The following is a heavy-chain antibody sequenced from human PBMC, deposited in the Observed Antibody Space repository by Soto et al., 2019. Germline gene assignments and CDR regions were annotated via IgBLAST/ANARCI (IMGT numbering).Heavy chain of an antibody. D-gene: IGHD6-13*01. J-gene: IGHJ4*02. CDR2: IFSTDEK. Sequence: QVTLKESGPVLVKPTETLTLTCTVSGFSLSNARMGVSWIRQPPGKALEWLAHIFSTDEKSYSTSLKSRLTISKDTSKSQVVLTMNNMDPVDTATYYCARIRSSWSVLDYWGQGTLVTVSS. V-gene: IGHV2-26*01. CDR1: GFSLSNARMG. CDR3: ARIRSSWSVLDY.